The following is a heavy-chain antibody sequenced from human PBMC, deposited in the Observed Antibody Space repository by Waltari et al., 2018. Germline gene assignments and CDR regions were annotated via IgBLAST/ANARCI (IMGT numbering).Heavy chain of an antibody. CDR1: GGSFSGYY. J-gene: IGHJ5*02. V-gene: IGHV4-34*01. CDR2: INQSGTT. D-gene: IGHD6-19*01. Sequence: QVQLQQWGAGLLKPSETLSLTCAVYGGSFSGYYWSWIRQPPGKGLEWIGEINQSGTTTYHPSLKSQVTISVDTSRNQFSLKLSSVTAADTAVYYCARGKSGVRPYSSGWRPTPGGWFDPWGQGTLVTVSS. CDR3: ARGKSGVRPYSSGWRPTPGGWFDP.